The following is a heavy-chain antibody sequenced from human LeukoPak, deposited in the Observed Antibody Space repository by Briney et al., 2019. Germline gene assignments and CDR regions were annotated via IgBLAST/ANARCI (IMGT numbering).Heavy chain of an antibody. J-gene: IGHJ4*02. CDR3: GFLRIDY. D-gene: IGHD2-15*01. CDR1: GGSISKYF. CDR2: IYTSGNT. V-gene: IGHV4-4*09. Sequence: SETLSLTCTVSGGSISKYFWTWIRQPPGKGLEWIGYIYTSGNTNYNPSLESRVTMSVDTSKNQFSLRLNSVTAADTAVYTRGFLRIDYWGQGTLVTVSS.